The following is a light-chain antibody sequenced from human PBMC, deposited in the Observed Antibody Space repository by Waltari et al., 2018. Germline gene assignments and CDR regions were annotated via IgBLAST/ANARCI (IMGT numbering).Light chain of an antibody. CDR1: SRDVVNYNY. CDR2: EVS. J-gene: IGLJ1*01. Sequence: QSALTQPASLSGSPGQSITISCTGTSRDVVNYNYVSWYQHHPGKVPKVIIYEVSNRPAGISSRFSGSKSGNTASLTISGLQADDEADYYCASYTTSDTIVFGTGTGVTVL. V-gene: IGLV2-14*01. CDR3: ASYTTSDTIV.